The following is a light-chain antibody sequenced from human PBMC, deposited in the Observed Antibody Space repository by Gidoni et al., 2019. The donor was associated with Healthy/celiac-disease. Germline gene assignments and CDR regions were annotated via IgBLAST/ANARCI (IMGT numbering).Light chain of an antibody. CDR1: QSISSY. CDR2: SAS. Sequence: DIQMTPSPSSLSASVGDRVPITCRASQSISSYLNWYKQKPGKAPKLLIYSASSLQSVVPSWFSGSGSGTDFTLTISSLQPEDFATYYCQQSYSTHWTFGQGTKVEIK. J-gene: IGKJ1*01. CDR3: QQSYSTHWT. V-gene: IGKV1-39*01.